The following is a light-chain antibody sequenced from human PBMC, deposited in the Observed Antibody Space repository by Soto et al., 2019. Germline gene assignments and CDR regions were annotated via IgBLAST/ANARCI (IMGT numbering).Light chain of an antibody. CDR3: QQFHSYPIT. V-gene: IGKV1-5*01. J-gene: IGKJ5*01. CDR1: HSISSW. Sequence: IQMTQSPSTLSASVGDRVTITCRASHSISSWLAWYQQKPGKAPKSLIYFASSLRSGVPSRFTGSGSGIDFTLTISSLQPEDFATYYCQQFHSYPITFGQGTRLEIK. CDR2: FAS.